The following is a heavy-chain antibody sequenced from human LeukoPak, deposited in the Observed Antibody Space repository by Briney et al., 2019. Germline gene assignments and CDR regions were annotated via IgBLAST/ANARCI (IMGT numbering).Heavy chain of an antibody. J-gene: IGHJ4*02. CDR3: AKGIDYYDSSAPGY. CDR1: GFTVSSNY. CDR2: IYSGGST. V-gene: IGHV3-53*01. D-gene: IGHD3-22*01. Sequence: GGSLRLSCAASGFTVSSNYMSWVRQAPGKGLEWVSVIYSGGSTYYADSVKGRFTISRDNSKNTLYLQMNSLRAEDTAVYYCAKGIDYYDSSAPGYWGQGTLVTVSS.